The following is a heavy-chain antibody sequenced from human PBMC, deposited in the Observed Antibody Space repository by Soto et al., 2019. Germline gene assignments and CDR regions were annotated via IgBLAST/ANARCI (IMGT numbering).Heavy chain of an antibody. CDR3: ATVRGYRQDFDAFDI. Sequence: QVQLVESGGGVVQPGRSLRLSCVASGFSFSNYAMHWVRQAPGKGLEWVAVISYDGSNKYYADSVKGRFTISRDNSKNTLYLQMNNLRTEDTAVYYCATVRGYRQDFDAFDIWDQGTMVTVSS. CDR2: ISYDGSNK. J-gene: IGHJ3*02. V-gene: IGHV3-30-3*01. CDR1: GFSFSNYA. D-gene: IGHD3-16*02.